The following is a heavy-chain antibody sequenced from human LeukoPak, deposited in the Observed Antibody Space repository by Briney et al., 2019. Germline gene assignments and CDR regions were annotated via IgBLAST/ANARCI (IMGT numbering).Heavy chain of an antibody. V-gene: IGHV4-34*01. D-gene: IGHD6-13*01. J-gene: IGHJ2*01. Sequence: SETLSLTCAVYGGSFSAYYWSWIRQPPGKGLEWIGEINHSGSTNYNPSLKSRVTISVDTSKNQFSLKLTSVTAADTAVYYCARHGSSWSGPVNWYFDLWGRGTLVTVSS. CDR2: INHSGST. CDR3: ARHGSSWSGPVNWYFDL. CDR1: GGSFSAYY.